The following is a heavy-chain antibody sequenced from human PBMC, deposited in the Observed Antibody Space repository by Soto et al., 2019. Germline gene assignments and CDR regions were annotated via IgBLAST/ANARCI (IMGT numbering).Heavy chain of an antibody. V-gene: IGHV3-9*01. CDR1: GFTFDDYG. Sequence: EEQVVESGGGLVQPGGSLRLSCAASGFTFDDYGMHWVRQGPGKGLEWVSGITWHSATIGYAASVKGRFTISRDNAKNSLYLQMSSLTTEDTAVYYCAKDRWARDSIDVWGQGTTVTVSS. CDR2: ITWHSATI. J-gene: IGHJ6*02. CDR3: AKDRWARDSIDV.